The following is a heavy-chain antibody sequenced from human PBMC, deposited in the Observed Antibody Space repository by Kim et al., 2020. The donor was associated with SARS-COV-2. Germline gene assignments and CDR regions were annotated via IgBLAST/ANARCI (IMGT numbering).Heavy chain of an antibody. V-gene: IGHV3-74*01. J-gene: IGHJ6*02. D-gene: IGHD3-22*01. CDR1: GFTFSSYW. CDR2: IKSDGTRT. CDR3: ARDFTVIPIYGMDV. Sequence: GGSLRLSCAVSGFTFSSYWMHWVRQAPGKGLVWVSRIKSDGTRTTYADSVKGRFTISRDNAKNTLYLQMNSLRAEDTAVYYCARDFTVIPIYGMDVWGQGTTVTVSS.